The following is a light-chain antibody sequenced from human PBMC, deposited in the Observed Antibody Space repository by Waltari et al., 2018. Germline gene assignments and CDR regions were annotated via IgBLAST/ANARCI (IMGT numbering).Light chain of an antibody. V-gene: IGKV3-15*01. CDR3: QHYSNWPPWT. CDR1: QSISIN. Sequence: EIVMTQSPATLSVSPGERATLSCRASQSISINLAWYQHKPGQAPRLLIYGASTRATGIPSRLSGSGSGTEFTLTISSLQSEDFAVYYCQHYSNWPPWTFGQGTKVEMK. J-gene: IGKJ1*01. CDR2: GAS.